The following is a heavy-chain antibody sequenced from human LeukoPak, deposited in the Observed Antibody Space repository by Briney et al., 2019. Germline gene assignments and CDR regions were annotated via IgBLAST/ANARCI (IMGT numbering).Heavy chain of an antibody. V-gene: IGHV1-18*01. CDR3: GREYCSGGSCYGSDY. D-gene: IGHD2-15*01. J-gene: IGHJ4*02. Sequence: ASVKVFCKASGYTFTSYGISWVRQAPGQGLEWMGWISAYNGKTNYAQKLQGRVTMATDTSTSTAYMELRSLRSDDTAVYYCGREYCSGGSCYGSDYWGQGTLVTVSS. CDR2: ISAYNGKT. CDR1: GYTFTSYG.